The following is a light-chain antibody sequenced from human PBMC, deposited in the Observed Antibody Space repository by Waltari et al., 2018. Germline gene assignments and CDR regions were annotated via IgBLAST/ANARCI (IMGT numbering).Light chain of an antibody. CDR3: QQYGSSPQT. Sequence: EIVLTQSPGTVSLSPGERATLSCRASQSVSGSYLAWYQQRPGQPPRLLIYRTSTRATGIPDRFSGSGSGTDFTLTISRLEPEDFAVYYCQQYGSSPQTFGQGTKLEIK. J-gene: IGKJ2*01. CDR1: QSVSGSY. CDR2: RTS. V-gene: IGKV3-20*01.